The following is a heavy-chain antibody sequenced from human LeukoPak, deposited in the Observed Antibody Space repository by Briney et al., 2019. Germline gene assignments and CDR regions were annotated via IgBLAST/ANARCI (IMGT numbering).Heavy chain of an antibody. J-gene: IGHJ6*02. Sequence: WASVKVSCKASGGTFSSYAISWVRQAPGQGLEWMGGIIPIFGTANYAQKFQGRVTITADKSTSTAYMELSSLRSEDTAVYYCARDCSGGSCYRPPYYYGMDVWGQGTTVTVSS. V-gene: IGHV1-69*06. CDR1: GGTFSSYA. CDR2: IIPIFGTA. D-gene: IGHD2-15*01. CDR3: ARDCSGGSCYRPPYYYGMDV.